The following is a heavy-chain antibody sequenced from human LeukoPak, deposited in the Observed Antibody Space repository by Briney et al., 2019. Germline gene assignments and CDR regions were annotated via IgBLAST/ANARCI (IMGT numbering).Heavy chain of an antibody. Sequence: SETLSLTCTVSGGSISSYYWSWIRQPPGKGLEWIGYIYYSGSTNYHPSLKSRVTISVDTSRNQFSLKLSSVSAADTAVYNSARDLRDGYTGSNRYYYYYTDVWGKGTTVTASS. CDR3: ARDLRDGYTGSNRYYYYYTDV. D-gene: IGHD5-24*01. CDR1: GGSISSYY. V-gene: IGHV4-59*01. CDR2: IYYSGST. J-gene: IGHJ6*03.